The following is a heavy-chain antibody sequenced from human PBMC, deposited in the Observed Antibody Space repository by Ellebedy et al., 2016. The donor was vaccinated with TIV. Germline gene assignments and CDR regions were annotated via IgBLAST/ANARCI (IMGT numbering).Heavy chain of an antibody. Sequence: ASVKVSCKVSGYTLTELSMHWVRQAPGQGLEWMGRIIPILGIANYAQKFQGRVTITADKSTSTAYMELSSLRSEDTAVYYCVRGGDSSGYSDYWGQGTLVTVSS. J-gene: IGHJ4*02. CDR1: GYTLTELS. CDR2: IIPILGIA. D-gene: IGHD3-22*01. V-gene: IGHV1-69*04. CDR3: VRGGDSSGYSDY.